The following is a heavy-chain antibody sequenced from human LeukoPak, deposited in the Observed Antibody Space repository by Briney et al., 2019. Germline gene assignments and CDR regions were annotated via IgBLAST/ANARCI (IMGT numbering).Heavy chain of an antibody. CDR2: ISSSGAST. Sequence: PGGSLRLSCAASGFTFSSYGMHWVRQAPGKGLEWVSAISSSGASTYYADSVKGRFTISRDNSKNTLYLQMNSLRAEDTAVYYCAKDLDSWKFGYGHYYFDYWGQGTLVTVSS. CDR1: GFTFSSYG. CDR3: AKDLDSWKFGYGHYYFDY. J-gene: IGHJ4*02. V-gene: IGHV3-23*01. D-gene: IGHD1-20*01.